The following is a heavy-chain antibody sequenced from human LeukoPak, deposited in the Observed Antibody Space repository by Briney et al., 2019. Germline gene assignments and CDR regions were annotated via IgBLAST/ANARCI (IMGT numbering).Heavy chain of an antibody. CDR2: IIPIFGTA. J-gene: IGHJ6*02. Sequence: SVKVSFKASGGTFSIYAISWVRQAPGQGLEWMGGIIPIFGTANYAQKFQGRVTITADESTSTAYMELSSLRSEDTAVYYCARDLLGGGYSYGPTYYGMDVWGQGTTVTVSS. D-gene: IGHD5-18*01. CDR3: ARDLLGGGYSYGPTYYGMDV. V-gene: IGHV1-69*13. CDR1: GGTFSIYA.